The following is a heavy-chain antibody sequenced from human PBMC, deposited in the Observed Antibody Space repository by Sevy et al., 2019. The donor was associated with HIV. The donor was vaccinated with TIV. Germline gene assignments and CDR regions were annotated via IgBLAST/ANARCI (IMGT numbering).Heavy chain of an antibody. V-gene: IGHV3-72*01. Sequence: GGSLRLSCAASGFTFSDHYMDWVRQAPGKGLEWVGRTRNKANSYTTEYAASVKGRFTISRDDSKNSLYLQMNSLKTEDTAVYYCARDHSSSGAFDIWGQGTMVTVSS. D-gene: IGHD6-6*01. CDR2: TRNKANSYTT. J-gene: IGHJ3*02. CDR1: GFTFSDHY. CDR3: ARDHSSSGAFDI.